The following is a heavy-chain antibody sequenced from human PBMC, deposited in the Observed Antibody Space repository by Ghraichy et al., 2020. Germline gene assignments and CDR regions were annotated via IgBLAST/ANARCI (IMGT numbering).Heavy chain of an antibody. CDR1: GGSISSYY. Sequence: SETLSLTCTVSGGSISSYYWSWIRQPPGKGLEWIGYIYYSGSTNYNPSLKSRVTISVDTSKNQFSLKLSSVTAADTAVYYCARPSIVGATRAFDIWGQGTMVTVS. V-gene: IGHV4-59*01. J-gene: IGHJ3*02. D-gene: IGHD1-26*01. CDR3: ARPSIVGATRAFDI. CDR2: IYYSGST.